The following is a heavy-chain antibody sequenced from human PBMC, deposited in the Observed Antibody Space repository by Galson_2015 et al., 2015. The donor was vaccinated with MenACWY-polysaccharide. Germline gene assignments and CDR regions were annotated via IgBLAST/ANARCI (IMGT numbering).Heavy chain of an antibody. CDR2: IRDNGNNK. J-gene: IGHJ4*02. D-gene: IGHD6-19*01. Sequence: SLRLSCAVSGFTFRSYGMHWVRQAPGKGLEWVTFIRDNGNNKQYADSVKGRFTISRDNSKNTLYLQMNSLRAEDTAIYYCAKDERSGWFGIFDYWGQGILVTVSS. V-gene: IGHV3-30*02. CDR3: AKDERSGWFGIFDY. CDR1: GFTFRSYG.